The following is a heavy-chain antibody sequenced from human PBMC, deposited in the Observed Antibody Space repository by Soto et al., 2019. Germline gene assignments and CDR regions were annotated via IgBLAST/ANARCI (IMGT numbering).Heavy chain of an antibody. CDR1: GFTFSNAW. Sequence: PGGSLRLSCAASGFTFSNAWMNWVRQAPGKGLEWVGRIKSKTDGGTTDYAAPVKGRFTISRDDSKNALYLQMNSLKTEDTAVYYCTTAGETLLWFGEFSGMDVWGQGTTVTVSS. CDR3: TTAGETLLWFGEFSGMDV. V-gene: IGHV3-15*07. D-gene: IGHD3-10*01. J-gene: IGHJ6*02. CDR2: IKSKTDGGTT.